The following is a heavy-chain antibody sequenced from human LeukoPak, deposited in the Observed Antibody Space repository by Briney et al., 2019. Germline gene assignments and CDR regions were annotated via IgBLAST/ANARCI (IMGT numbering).Heavy chain of an antibody. V-gene: IGHV3-23*01. J-gene: IGHJ4*02. CDR1: GFTFSNYA. Sequence: GGSLRLSCAASGFTFSNYAMSWVRQAPGKGLEWVSAISGSGGSTYYADSVKGRFTISRDNSNNTLYLQMSSLRAGDTAVYYCARHTGSTWSTGYWGQGALVTVFS. D-gene: IGHD6-13*01. CDR3: ARHTGSTWSTGY. CDR2: ISGSGGST.